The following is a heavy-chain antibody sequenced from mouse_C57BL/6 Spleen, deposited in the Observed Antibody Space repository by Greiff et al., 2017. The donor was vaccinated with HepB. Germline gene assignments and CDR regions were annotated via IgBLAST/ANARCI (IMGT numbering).Heavy chain of an antibody. Sequence: QVQLQQPGAELVKPGASVKMSCKASGYTFTSYWITWVKQRPGQGLEWIGDIYPGSGSTNYNEKFKSKATLTVDTSSSTAYMQLSSLTSEDSAVYYCAREGMLRDYSFAYWGQGTLVTVSA. CDR3: AREGMLRDYSFAY. D-gene: IGHD1-1*01. J-gene: IGHJ3*01. V-gene: IGHV1-55*01. CDR1: GYTFTSYW. CDR2: IYPGSGST.